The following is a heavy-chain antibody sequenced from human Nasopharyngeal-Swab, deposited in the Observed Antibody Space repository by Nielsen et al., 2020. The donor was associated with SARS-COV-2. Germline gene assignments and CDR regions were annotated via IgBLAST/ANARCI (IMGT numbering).Heavy chain of an antibody. CDR2: IYWDDDK. CDR1: GFSLDTDGES. V-gene: IGHV2-5*02. CDR3: VRSSGWRLDS. Sequence: SGPTLVKPTQTLTLTCSFSGFSLDTDGESVGWIRQPPGKALEWLALIYWDDDKRYSPSLRTRLTITKDTSKNQVVLTMTNMDPSDTATYYCVRSSGWRLDSWGQGSLVTVSS. J-gene: IGHJ4*02. D-gene: IGHD6-25*01.